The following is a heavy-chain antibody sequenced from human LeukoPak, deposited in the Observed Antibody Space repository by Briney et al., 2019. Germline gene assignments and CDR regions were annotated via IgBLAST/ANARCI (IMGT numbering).Heavy chain of an antibody. CDR1: GYSISSGYY. Sequence: SETLSLTCTVSGYSISSGYYWGWIRQPPGKGLEWIGSIHHSGSTYYNPSLKSRVTISVDTSKNQFSLKLSSVTAADTAVHYCARSLDYGGNPFDYWGQGTLVTVSS. D-gene: IGHD4-23*01. J-gene: IGHJ4*02. V-gene: IGHV4-38-2*02. CDR3: ARSLDYGGNPFDY. CDR2: IHHSGST.